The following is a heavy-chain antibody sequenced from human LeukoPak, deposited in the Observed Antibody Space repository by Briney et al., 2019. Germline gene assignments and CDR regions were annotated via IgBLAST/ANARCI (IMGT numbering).Heavy chain of an antibody. CDR3: AKERYQLLYGYYNWFDP. V-gene: IGHV3-33*06. CDR2: IWYDGSNR. J-gene: IGHJ5*02. CDR1: GITFSSYG. Sequence: GGTLRLSCAASGITFSSYGMHWVRQAPGKGLEWVALIWYDGSNRKHADSVKGRFTISRDNSKNTLYLQMNSLRAEDTAVYYCAKERYQLLYGYYNWFDPWGQGTLVTVSS. D-gene: IGHD2-2*02.